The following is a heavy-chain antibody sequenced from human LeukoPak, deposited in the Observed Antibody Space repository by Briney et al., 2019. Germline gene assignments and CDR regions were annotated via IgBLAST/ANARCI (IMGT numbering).Heavy chain of an antibody. CDR2: ISGNGGST. Sequence: GGSLRLSCAASGFTLSSYAMSWVRQAPGKGLEWVSAISGNGGSTYYADSVKGRFTISRDNSKNTLYLQMNSLGAEDTAVYYCAKARGYSYGYLVDYWGQGTLVTVSS. D-gene: IGHD5-18*01. V-gene: IGHV3-23*01. CDR1: GFTLSSYA. CDR3: AKARGYSYGYLVDY. J-gene: IGHJ4*02.